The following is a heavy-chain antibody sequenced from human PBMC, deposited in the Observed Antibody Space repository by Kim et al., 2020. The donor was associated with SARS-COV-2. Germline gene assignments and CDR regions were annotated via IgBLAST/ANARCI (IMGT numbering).Heavy chain of an antibody. CDR1: GGTFSSYA. CDR3: ARVHVDIVAADRFYYYYGMDV. J-gene: IGHJ6*02. V-gene: IGHV1-69*13. Sequence: SVKVSCKASGGTFSSYAISWVRQAPGQGLEWMGGIIPIFGTANYAQKFQGRVTITADESTSTAYMELSSLRSEDTAVYYCARVHVDIVAADRFYYYYGMDVWGQGTTVTVSS. D-gene: IGHD5-12*01. CDR2: IIPIFGTA.